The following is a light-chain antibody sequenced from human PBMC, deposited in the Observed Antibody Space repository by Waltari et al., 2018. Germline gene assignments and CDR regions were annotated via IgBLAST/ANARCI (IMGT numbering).Light chain of an antibody. V-gene: IGLV1-47*01. Sequence: QSVLTQPPSASGTPGQRVTISCSGSSSNIGSTYVYWYQQLPGTAPKLLIYRNDQRPSGVPDRFSGSKSGTSASLAISGLRSEDEANYYCAAWDDSLREVFGGGTRLTVL. J-gene: IGLJ3*02. CDR3: AAWDDSLREV. CDR2: RND. CDR1: SSNIGSTY.